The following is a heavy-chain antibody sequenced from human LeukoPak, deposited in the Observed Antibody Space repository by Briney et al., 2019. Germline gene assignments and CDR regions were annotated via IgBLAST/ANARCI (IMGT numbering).Heavy chain of an antibody. D-gene: IGHD3-22*01. Sequence: ASVKVSCKASGYTFTSFAIHWVRQAPGQRLEWMGWINAGNGNTRYSQKFQGRVTITRDTSASTANMELSSLRSEDTAVYYCARDTGLGRYYDSSGYYPAGRWFDPWGLRTLVTVSS. J-gene: IGHJ5*02. CDR2: INAGNGNT. CDR1: GYTFTSFA. V-gene: IGHV1-3*01. CDR3: ARDTGLGRYYDSSGYYPAGRWFDP.